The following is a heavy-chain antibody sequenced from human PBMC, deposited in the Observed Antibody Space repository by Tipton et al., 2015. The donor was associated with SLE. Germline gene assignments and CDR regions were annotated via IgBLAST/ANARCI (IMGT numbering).Heavy chain of an antibody. CDR3: ARGRVEYYYDSSGYYPC. CDR2: MNPNSGNT. J-gene: IGHJ4*02. V-gene: IGHV1-8*01. CDR1: GYTFTSYD. D-gene: IGHD3-22*01. Sequence: QLVQPGAEVKKPGASVKVSCKASGYTFTSYDISWVRQAAGQGLEWMGWMNPNSGNTGYAQKFQGRVTMTRNTSISTAYMELSSLRSDDTAVYYCARGRVEYYYDSSGYYPCWGQGTLVTVSS.